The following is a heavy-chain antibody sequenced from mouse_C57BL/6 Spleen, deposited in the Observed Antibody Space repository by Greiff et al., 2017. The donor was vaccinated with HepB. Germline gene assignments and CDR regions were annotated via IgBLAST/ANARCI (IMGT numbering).Heavy chain of an antibody. V-gene: IGHV1-50*01. D-gene: IGHD1-1*01. CDR2: IDPSDSYT. Sequence: VQLQQPGAELVKPGASVKLSCKASGYTFTSYWMQWVKQRPGQGLEWIGEIDPSDSYTNYNQKFKGKATLTVDTSSSTAYMQLSSLTSEDSAVYYCARRVYYYGSSVYWYFDVWGTGTTVTASS. CDR1: GYTFTSYW. J-gene: IGHJ1*03. CDR3: ARRVYYYGSSVYWYFDV.